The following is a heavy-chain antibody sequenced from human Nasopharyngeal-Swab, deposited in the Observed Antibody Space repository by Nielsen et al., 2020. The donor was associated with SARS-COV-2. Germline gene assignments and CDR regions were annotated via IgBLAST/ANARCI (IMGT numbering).Heavy chain of an antibody. CDR2: IIPIFGTA. J-gene: IGHJ4*02. D-gene: IGHD6-13*01. CDR3: ARGYSSSWQRYYFDY. V-gene: IGHV1-69*01. Sequence: WVRQAPGQGLEWMGGIIPIFGTANYAQKFQGRVTITADESTSTAYMELSSLRSEGTAVYYCARGYSSSWQRYYFDYWGQGTLVTVSS.